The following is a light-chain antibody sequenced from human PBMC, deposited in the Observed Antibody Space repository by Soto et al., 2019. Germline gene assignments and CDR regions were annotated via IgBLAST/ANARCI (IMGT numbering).Light chain of an antibody. CDR1: SSDVGAYNH. V-gene: IGLV2-14*03. CDR2: DVS. CDR3: CSYTTSTTYV. J-gene: IGLJ1*01. Sequence: QSALTQPASVSGSPGQSITLSCTGTSSDVGAYNHVSWYQHHPGKAPKLMIYDVSSLPSGVSNRFSGSKSGNTASLTISGLQAEDETDYYCCSYTTSTTYVFGTGTKLTVL.